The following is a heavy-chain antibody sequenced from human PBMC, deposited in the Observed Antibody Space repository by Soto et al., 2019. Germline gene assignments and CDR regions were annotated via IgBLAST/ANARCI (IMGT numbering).Heavy chain of an antibody. CDR3: AKAPYCSSTSCYVNFDY. D-gene: IGHD2-2*01. J-gene: IGHJ4*02. CDR2: ISGSGGST. CDR1: GFTFSSYA. V-gene: IGHV3-23*01. Sequence: QPGGSLRLSCAASGFTFSSYAMSWVRQAPGKGLEWVSAISGSGGSTYYADSVKGRFTISRDNSKNTLYLQMNSLRAEDTAVYYCAKAPYCSSTSCYVNFDYWGQGTLVTVSS.